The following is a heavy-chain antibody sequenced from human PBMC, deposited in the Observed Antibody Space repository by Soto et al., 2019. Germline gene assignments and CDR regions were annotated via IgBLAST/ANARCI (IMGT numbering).Heavy chain of an antibody. J-gene: IGHJ6*03. CDR2: ISGSGGST. CDR1: EFTLCSYA. CDR3: ANGVVPAAIFNYYYYMDV. D-gene: IGHD2-2*01. Sequence: GGSLRLECAASEFTLCSYAMSCVRQAPGKGLEWVSAISGSGGSTYYADSVKGRFTISRDNSKNTLYLQMNSLRAEDTAVYYCANGVVPAAIFNYYYYMDVWGKGTTVTVSS. V-gene: IGHV3-23*01.